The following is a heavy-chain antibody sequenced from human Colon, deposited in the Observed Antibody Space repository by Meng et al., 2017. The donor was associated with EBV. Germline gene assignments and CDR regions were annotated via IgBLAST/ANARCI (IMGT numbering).Heavy chain of an antibody. Sequence: GVIQHGGAPGLSCPGSGFSFSNYWMTWIRQAPGKGLGWGSGISGSGGITYYADSVKGRFTISGDNANNLLYLQMNSLRAEDTAVYYCSRSIYSGNSNFGYWGQGTLVTVSS. CDR3: SRSIYSGNSNFGY. J-gene: IGHJ4*02. CDR1: GFSFSNYW. CDR2: ISGSGGIT. D-gene: IGHD4-23*01. V-gene: IGHV3-23*01.